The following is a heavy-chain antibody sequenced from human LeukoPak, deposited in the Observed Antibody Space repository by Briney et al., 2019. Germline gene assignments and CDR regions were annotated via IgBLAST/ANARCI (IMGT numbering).Heavy chain of an antibody. CDR3: ARFYGSYLDY. V-gene: IGHV1-69*05. CDR1: GGAFSSFA. J-gene: IGHJ4*02. Sequence: ASVKVSCKASGGAFSSFAITWVRQAPGQGLEWMGRIIPIFGTADYAQKFQGRVTITTDESTSTAYMELSSLRSEDTAVYYCARFYGSYLDYWGQGTLVTVSS. CDR2: IIPIFGTA. D-gene: IGHD2/OR15-2a*01.